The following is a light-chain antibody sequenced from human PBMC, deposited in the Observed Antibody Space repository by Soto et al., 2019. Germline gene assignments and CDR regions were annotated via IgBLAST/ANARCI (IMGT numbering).Light chain of an antibody. Sequence: QSVLTQPASVSGSPGQSIAISCTGTSGDVGAYDYVSWYQHHPDKAPKLMIYEVSNRPSGVSDRFSGSKSVYTATLNISGLQAEDEADYYCASHTTSDTRVFGTGTKLTVL. CDR2: EVS. J-gene: IGLJ1*01. CDR1: SGDVGAYDY. CDR3: ASHTTSDTRV. V-gene: IGLV2-14*01.